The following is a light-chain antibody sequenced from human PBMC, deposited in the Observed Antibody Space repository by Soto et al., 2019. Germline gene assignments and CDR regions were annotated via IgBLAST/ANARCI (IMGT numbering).Light chain of an antibody. CDR1: QNIRRF. J-gene: IGKJ2*01. Sequence: DIQMTQSPSSLSAAVGDRVTITCRASQNIRRFLNWYQQKPKKAPNLLIYAESGLQSGVPSRFSGRGSGTDFTLTISSLQPEDFATYYCQQSYSTPYTFGQGTKVEIK. V-gene: IGKV1-39*01. CDR3: QQSYSTPYT. CDR2: AES.